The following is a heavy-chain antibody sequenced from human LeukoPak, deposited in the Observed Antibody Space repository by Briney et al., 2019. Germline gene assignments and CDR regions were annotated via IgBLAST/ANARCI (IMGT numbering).Heavy chain of an antibody. V-gene: IGHV4-34*01. CDR1: GGSFSGYY. J-gene: IGHJ5*02. CDR3: ARQGRYYDGSGYYYSARFDP. D-gene: IGHD3-22*01. CDR2: INHSGST. Sequence: PSETLSLTCAVYGGSFSGYYWSWIRQPPGKGLEWIGEINHSGSTNYNPSLKSRVTISVDTSKNQFSLKLSSVTAADTAVYYCARQGRYYDGSGYYYSARFDPWGQGTLVTVSS.